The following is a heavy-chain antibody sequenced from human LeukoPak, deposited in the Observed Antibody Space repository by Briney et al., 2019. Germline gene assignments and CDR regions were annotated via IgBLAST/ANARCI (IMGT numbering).Heavy chain of an antibody. Sequence: GGSLRLSCAASGFTFSGYGMHWVRQAPGKGLEWVALISYDGSNTYHVDSVKGRFTISRDNSKNTLFLQMNSLRAEDTALYYCAKGTCASGYCSFDSWGQGTLVTVSS. CDR3: AKGTCASGYCSFDS. CDR2: ISYDGSNT. J-gene: IGHJ4*02. D-gene: IGHD3-22*01. CDR1: GFTFSGYG. V-gene: IGHV3-30*18.